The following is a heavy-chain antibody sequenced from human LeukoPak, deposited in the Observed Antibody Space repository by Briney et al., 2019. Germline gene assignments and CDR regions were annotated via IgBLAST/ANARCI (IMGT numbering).Heavy chain of an antibody. CDR1: GYTFTSYA. Sequence: ASVKVSCKASGYTFTSYAMNRVRQAPGQGLEWMGWISAYNGNTNYAQKLQGRVTMTTDTSTSTAYMELRSLRSDDTAVYYCARDGSGSYRYYFDYWGQGTLVTVSS. J-gene: IGHJ4*02. CDR2: ISAYNGNT. CDR3: ARDGSGSYRYYFDY. V-gene: IGHV1-18*01. D-gene: IGHD1-26*01.